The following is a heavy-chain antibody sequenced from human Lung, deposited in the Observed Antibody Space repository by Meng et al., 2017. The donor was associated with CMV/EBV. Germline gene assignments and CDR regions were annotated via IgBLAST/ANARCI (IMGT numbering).Heavy chain of an antibody. V-gene: IGHV3-30-3*01. CDR3: ARDWNVVVPAATYYYYGMDA. Sequence: GESXKISCAASGFTFSSYAMHWVRQAPGKGLEWVAVISYDGSNKYYADSVKGRFTISRDNSKNTLYLQMNSLRAEDTAVYYCARDWNVVVPAATYYYYGMDAWXQGTTVTVSS. D-gene: IGHD2-2*01. CDR2: ISYDGSNK. J-gene: IGHJ6*02. CDR1: GFTFSSYA.